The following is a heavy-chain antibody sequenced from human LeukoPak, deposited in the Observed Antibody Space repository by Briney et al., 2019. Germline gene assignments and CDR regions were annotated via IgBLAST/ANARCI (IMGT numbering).Heavy chain of an antibody. CDR2: IIPIFGTA. V-gene: IGHV1-69*13. D-gene: IGHD6-13*01. Sequence: SVKVSCKASGGTFSSYATSWVRQAPGQGLEWMGGIIPIFGTANYAQKFQGRVTITADESTSTAYMELSSLRSEDTAVYYCARIDQQLVNWFDPWGQGTLVTVSS. CDR3: ARIDQQLVNWFDP. CDR1: GGTFSSYA. J-gene: IGHJ5*02.